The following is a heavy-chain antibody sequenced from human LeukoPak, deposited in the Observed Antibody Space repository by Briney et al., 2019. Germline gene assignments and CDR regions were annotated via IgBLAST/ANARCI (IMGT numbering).Heavy chain of an antibody. Sequence: ASVKVSCKASGYTFTSYGMNRVRQAPGHGLEWIGWINTNTRNPTYAQGFTGRFVFSLDTSVSTAYLQISTLRPEDTAIYYCARDRFFPSVWGQGTLVTVSS. V-gene: IGHV7-4-1*02. CDR1: GYTFTSYG. D-gene: IGHD3-3*01. J-gene: IGHJ4*02. CDR2: INTNTRNP. CDR3: ARDRFFPSV.